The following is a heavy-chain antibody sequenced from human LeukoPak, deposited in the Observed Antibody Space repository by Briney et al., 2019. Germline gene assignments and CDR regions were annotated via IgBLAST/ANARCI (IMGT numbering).Heavy chain of an antibody. J-gene: IGHJ1*01. CDR3: AIIWYSSGWSEYFQH. CDR2: ISGSGGST. Sequence: GGSLRLSCATSGFTDRSNYMNWVRQTPGKGLEWVSAISGSGGSTYYADSVKGRFTISRDNSKNTLYLQMNSLRAEDTAVYYCAIIWYSSGWSEYFQHWGQGTLVTVSS. D-gene: IGHD6-19*01. CDR1: GFTDRSNY. V-gene: IGHV3-23*01.